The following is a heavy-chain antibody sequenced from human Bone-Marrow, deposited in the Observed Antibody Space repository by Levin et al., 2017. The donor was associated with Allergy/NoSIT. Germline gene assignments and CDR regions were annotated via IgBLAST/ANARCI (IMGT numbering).Heavy chain of an antibody. CDR1: GGSISSSSHY. Sequence: PSETLSLTCTVSGGSISSSSHYWSWIRQPPGKGLEWMGNIYYSGRTYYSVSLKSRVTISVDTSKNQFSLNLYSVTAAATAVYYCARQASSSYYALTFAYYGMDVWGQGTTVTVSS. D-gene: IGHD6-13*01. CDR3: ARQASSSYYALTFAYYGMDV. V-gene: IGHV4-39*01. CDR2: IYYSGRT. J-gene: IGHJ6*02.